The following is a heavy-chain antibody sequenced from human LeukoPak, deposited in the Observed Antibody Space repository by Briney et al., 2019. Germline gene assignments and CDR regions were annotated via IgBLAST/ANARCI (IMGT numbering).Heavy chain of an antibody. J-gene: IGHJ4*02. D-gene: IGHD3-3*01. V-gene: IGHV4-59*11. CDR3: ARETQLRFLEWFPRGVYYFDY. CDR1: GDSISSHY. Sequence: SETLCLSSTVPGDSISSHYWSWIRQSPRKGRGWIGYINYSRSTNYKSSLKSRVTISVDTSKNQFSLKLSSVTAADTAVYYCARETQLRFLEWFPRGVYYFDYWGQGTLVTVSS. CDR2: INYSRST.